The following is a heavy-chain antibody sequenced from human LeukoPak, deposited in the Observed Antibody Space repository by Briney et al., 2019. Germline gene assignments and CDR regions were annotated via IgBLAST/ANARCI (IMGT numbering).Heavy chain of an antibody. V-gene: IGHV6-1*01. CDR3: ARDKALQLWFARNSDAFDI. CDR1: GDRVSSNSGA. CDR2: TYYRSKWYN. Sequence: SQTLSLTCAISGDRVSSNSGAWNWIRQSPSRGLEWLGRTYYRSKWYNDYAVSVKSRITINPETSKNQFSLQLNSVTPEDTAVYYCARDKALQLWFARNSDAFDIWGQGKMVTVSS. J-gene: IGHJ3*02. D-gene: IGHD5-18*01.